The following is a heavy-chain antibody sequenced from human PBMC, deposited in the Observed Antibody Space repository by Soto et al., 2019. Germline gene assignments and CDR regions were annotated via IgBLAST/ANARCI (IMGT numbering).Heavy chain of an antibody. CDR3: VRDVRWLASH. CDR1: GFTFTSYW. J-gene: IGHJ4*02. CDR2: INSDGRST. D-gene: IGHD3-9*01. Sequence: VQLVESGGGLVQPGGSLRLSCAASGFTFTSYWMHWVRQAPGKGLVWVSRINSDGRSTNYADSVKGRFIISRDNAKSTLSLQMSSLRAEDTAVYYCVRDVRWLASHWGQGTLVTVSS. V-gene: IGHV3-74*01.